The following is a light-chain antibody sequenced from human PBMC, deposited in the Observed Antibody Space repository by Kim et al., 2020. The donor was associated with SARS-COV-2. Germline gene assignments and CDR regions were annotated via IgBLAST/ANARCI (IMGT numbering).Light chain of an antibody. Sequence: DIQMTQSPSSLSASVGDRVTITCRTSQSISSHLNWYHQKPGRAPKLLIYAASTLQGGVPSRFSGSGSETDFTLTISSLQPEDFATYFCQQSYITPFSFGPGTKVNIK. CDR3: QQSYITPFS. V-gene: IGKV1-39*01. CDR1: QSISSH. CDR2: AAS. J-gene: IGKJ3*01.